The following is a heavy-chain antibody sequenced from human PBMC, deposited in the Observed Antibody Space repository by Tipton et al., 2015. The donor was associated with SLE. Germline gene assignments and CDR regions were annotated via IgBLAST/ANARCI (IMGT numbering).Heavy chain of an antibody. V-gene: IGHV4-61*02. J-gene: IGHJ4*02. CDR1: GGSVSRTNYY. Sequence: TLSLTCTVSGGSVSRTNYYWSWIRQPAGKGLEWIGLIYSSGTANYNPSLKSRVTISIDTSKNQFSLKRNCMTAADTAVYYCARGERSSMPDYWGQGTLVTVSS. CDR3: ARGERSSMPDY. CDR2: IYSSGTA. D-gene: IGHD2-2*01.